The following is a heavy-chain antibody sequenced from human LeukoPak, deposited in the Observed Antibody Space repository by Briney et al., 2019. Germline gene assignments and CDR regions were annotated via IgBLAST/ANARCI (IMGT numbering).Heavy chain of an antibody. CDR2: INPSGGST. J-gene: IGHJ6*02. Sequence: ASVKVSCKVSGYTLTELSMHWVRQAPGQGLEWMGIINPSGGSTSYAQKFQGRVTMTRDTSTSTVYMELSSLRSEDTAAYYCARDDDLGYYYGMDVWGQGTTVTVSS. D-gene: IGHD3-16*01. CDR3: ARDDDLGYYYGMDV. V-gene: IGHV1-46*01. CDR1: GYTLTELS.